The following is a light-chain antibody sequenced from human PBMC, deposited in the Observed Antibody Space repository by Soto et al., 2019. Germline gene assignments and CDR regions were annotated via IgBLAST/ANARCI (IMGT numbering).Light chain of an antibody. CDR3: ISHGGSNNFWV. Sequence: QSVLTQPPSASGSPGQSVTISCTGTSSDVGAYNSVSWYQQHPGKAPRLMIYEVNKRPSGVPDRFSGSKSGNMASLTVSGLQAEDEADYYCISHGGSNNFWVFGGGTKLTVL. J-gene: IGLJ3*02. CDR1: SSDVGAYNS. V-gene: IGLV2-8*01. CDR2: EVN.